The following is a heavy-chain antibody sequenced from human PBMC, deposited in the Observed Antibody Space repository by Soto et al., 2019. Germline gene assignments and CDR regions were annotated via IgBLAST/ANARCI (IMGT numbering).Heavy chain of an antibody. CDR1: GGTFSSYA. Sequence: SVKVSCKASGGTFSSYAISWVRQAPGQGLEWMGGIIPIFGTASYAQKFQGRVTITADKSTSTAYMELSSLRSEDTAVYYCARGAVLRFLEWLSSGVWFDPWGQGTLVTVSS. J-gene: IGHJ5*02. CDR3: ARGAVLRFLEWLSSGVWFDP. V-gene: IGHV1-69*06. CDR2: IIPIFGTA. D-gene: IGHD3-3*01.